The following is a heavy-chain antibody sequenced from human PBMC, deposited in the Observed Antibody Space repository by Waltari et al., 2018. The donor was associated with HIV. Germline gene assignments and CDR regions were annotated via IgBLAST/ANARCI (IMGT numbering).Heavy chain of an antibody. CDR1: GLTFSGYW. CDR3: VRDYDSSGYYSANWFDP. V-gene: IGHV3-74*01. Sequence: EAQLVESGGGLVQPGGSLRLSCAASGLTFSGYWMHSVRQAAGSGMEWVSRINNDGTKTNYADSVKGRFTISRDNAKNTLYLQMNSLRAEDTAVYFCVRDYDSSGYYSANWFDPWGQGTVVTVSS. J-gene: IGHJ5*02. D-gene: IGHD3-22*01. CDR2: INNDGTKT.